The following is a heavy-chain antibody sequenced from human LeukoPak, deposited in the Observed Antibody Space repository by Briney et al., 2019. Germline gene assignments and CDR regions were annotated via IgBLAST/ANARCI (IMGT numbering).Heavy chain of an antibody. CDR1: GYTLTELSIS. CDR2: FDPEDGEK. Sequence: ASVKVSCKVSGYTLTELSISMHWVRQTHGEGHEWMGGFDPEDGEKIYAQKFQGRLTMTEDTSTDTAYMELNSLTSEDTAVYYCATAPKIRTRVDYWGQGTLVTVSS. CDR3: ATAPKIRTRVDY. J-gene: IGHJ4*02. D-gene: IGHD2-2*01. V-gene: IGHV1-24*01.